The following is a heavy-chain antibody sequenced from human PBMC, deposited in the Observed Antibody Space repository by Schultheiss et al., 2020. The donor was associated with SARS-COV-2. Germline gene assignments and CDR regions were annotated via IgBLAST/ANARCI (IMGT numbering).Heavy chain of an antibody. J-gene: IGHJ6*02. Sequence: SVKVSCKASGGTFSSYAISWVRQAPGQGLEWMGWISAYNGNTNYAQKFQGRVTITADESTSTAYMELSSLRSEDTAVYYCARDGAHYYYGMDVWGQGTTVTVSS. V-gene: IGHV1-69*13. CDR1: GGTFSSYA. CDR3: ARDGAHYYYGMDV. CDR2: ISAYNGNT. D-gene: IGHD3-16*01.